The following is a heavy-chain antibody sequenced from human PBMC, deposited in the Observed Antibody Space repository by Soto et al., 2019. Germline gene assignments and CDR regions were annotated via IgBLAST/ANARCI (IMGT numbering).Heavy chain of an antibody. CDR3: ASFSYSGYDRGYAFDI. J-gene: IGHJ3*02. D-gene: IGHD5-12*01. CDR1: GYTFTSYG. V-gene: IGHV1-18*01. Sequence: QVQLVQSGAEVKKPGASVKVSCKASGYTFTSYGISWVRQAPGQGLEWMGWISAYNGNTNYAQKLQGRGTMTTDTSTSTAYMELRSLRSDDTAVYYCASFSYSGYDRGYAFDIWGQGTMVTVSS. CDR2: ISAYNGNT.